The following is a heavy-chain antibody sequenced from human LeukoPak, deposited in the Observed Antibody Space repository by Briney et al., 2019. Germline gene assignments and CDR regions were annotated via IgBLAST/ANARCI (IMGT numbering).Heavy chain of an antibody. V-gene: IGHV3-7*01. Sequence: GGSLRLSCAASGFTFNMYWMTWVRQAPGKGLEAVAYINKDGSDKDYVDSVKGRFTFSRANAKHSLYLQINSLRAEDTAVYYCARDAGYAGNSDYWVQATLLTVSS. J-gene: IGHJ4*02. CDR3: ARDAGYAGNSDY. CDR1: GFTFNMYW. CDR2: INKDGSDK. D-gene: IGHD4-23*01.